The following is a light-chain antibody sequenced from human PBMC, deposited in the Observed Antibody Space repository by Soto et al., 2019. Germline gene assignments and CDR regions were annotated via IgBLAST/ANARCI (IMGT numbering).Light chain of an antibody. J-gene: IGKJ5*01. CDR1: QGISRS. CDR3: QQRNIWPPVT. Sequence: DIQMTQSPSSVSASVGDRVTISCQASQGISRSLAWYQQKPGKAPKLLIYAASSLQSGVPSRFSGSGFGTDFTLTISSLEPEDFAVYYCQQRNIWPPVTFGQGTRLEIK. V-gene: IGKV1D-12*01. CDR2: AAS.